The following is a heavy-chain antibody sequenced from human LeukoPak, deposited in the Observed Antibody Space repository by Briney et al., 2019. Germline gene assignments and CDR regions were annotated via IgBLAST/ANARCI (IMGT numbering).Heavy chain of an antibody. CDR2: INPKSGTT. CDR1: GYTLTDFS. D-gene: IGHD3-16*01. V-gene: IGHV1-2*02. CDR3: ARDEGRGLHQEGFYAMDV. Sequence: ASVKVSCKASGYTLTDFSMHWVRQAPGKGLEWMGWINPKSGTTKYAQKFQGRVTMTRDTSISTAYMELSRLRSDDTAVYFCARDEGRGLHQEGFYAMDVWGQGTTVTVSS. J-gene: IGHJ6*01.